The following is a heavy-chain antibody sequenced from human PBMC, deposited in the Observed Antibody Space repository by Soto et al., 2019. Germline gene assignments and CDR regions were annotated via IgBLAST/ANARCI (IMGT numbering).Heavy chain of an antibody. Sequence: EVQLLESGGGLVQPGGSLRLSCAASGFTFSSYAMSWVRQAPGKGLEWVSAIRGSGGTTYYADSVKGRFTFSRDNSKNPLYLQMNSLRAEDTAVYYCAKPANGWFSAFDIWGQGTMVTVSS. CDR3: AKPANGWFSAFDI. D-gene: IGHD6-19*01. CDR1: GFTFSSYA. J-gene: IGHJ3*02. CDR2: IRGSGGTT. V-gene: IGHV3-23*01.